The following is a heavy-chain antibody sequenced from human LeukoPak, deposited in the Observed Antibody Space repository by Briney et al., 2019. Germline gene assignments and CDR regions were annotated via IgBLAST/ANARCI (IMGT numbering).Heavy chain of an antibody. CDR3: ARGAYSNSCFHY. CDR1: GFTFSSYW. D-gene: IGHD6-13*01. CDR2: INGDGSST. Sequence: GGSLRLSCAASGFTFSSYWMHWVRQVPGKGREWASRINGDGSSTSNADSVKGRFTISRDNAKNTLYLQMNSLRAEDTAVYYCARGAYSNSCFHYWGQGTLVTVSS. J-gene: IGHJ4*02. V-gene: IGHV3-74*01.